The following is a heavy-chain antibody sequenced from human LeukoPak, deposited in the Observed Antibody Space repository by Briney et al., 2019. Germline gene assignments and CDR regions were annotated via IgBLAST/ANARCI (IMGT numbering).Heavy chain of an antibody. CDR2: FDPEDGET. CDR3: ATEGRKIRAITGISFDY. V-gene: IGHV1-24*01. D-gene: IGHD1-20*01. J-gene: IGHJ4*02. CDR1: GYTLTELS. Sequence: ASVKVSCKVSGYTLTELSMHWVRQAPGKGLEWIGGFDPEDGETIYAQKFQGRVTMTEDTSTDTAYMELSSLRSEDTAVYYCATEGRKIRAITGISFDYWGQGTLVTVSS.